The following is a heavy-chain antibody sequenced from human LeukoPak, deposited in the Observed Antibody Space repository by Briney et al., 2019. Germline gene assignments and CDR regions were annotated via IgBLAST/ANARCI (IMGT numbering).Heavy chain of an antibody. Sequence: GGSLRLSCAASGFTFSSYSMNWVRQAPGKGLEWVSYISSSSSTIYYADSVKGRFTISRDNAKNSLYLQMNSLRAEDTAVYYCARNGDYLIDYWGQGTLVTVSS. D-gene: IGHD4-17*01. J-gene: IGHJ4*02. CDR1: GFTFSSYS. CDR2: ISSSSSTI. CDR3: ARNGDYLIDY. V-gene: IGHV3-48*01.